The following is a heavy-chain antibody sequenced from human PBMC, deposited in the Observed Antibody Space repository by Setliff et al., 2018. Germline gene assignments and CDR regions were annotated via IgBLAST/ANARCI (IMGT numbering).Heavy chain of an antibody. CDR3: ARDKDKDFDF. CDR1: GGTFRSDG. V-gene: IGHV1-69*05. J-gene: IGHJ4*02. Sequence: SVKVSCKASGGTFRSDGFNWVRQAPGQWLEWMGRIIPVFRTAKYAPKFQGRVTISRDNAKNTLYLQISKLGVEDTAVYYCARDKDKDFDFWGQGTLVTVSS. CDR2: IIPVFRTA.